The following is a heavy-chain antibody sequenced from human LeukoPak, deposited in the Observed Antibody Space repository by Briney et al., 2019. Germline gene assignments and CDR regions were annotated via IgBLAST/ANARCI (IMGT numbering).Heavy chain of an antibody. CDR1: GFTFSSYD. D-gene: IGHD7-27*01. V-gene: IGHV3-13*04. J-gene: IGHJ4*02. CDR2: IGTAGDT. CDR3: ARGPPGGGEYDY. Sequence: GGSLRLSCAASGFTFSSYDMHWVRQATGKGLEWVAGIGTAGDTYYPGSVRGRFTISRENAKNSLYLQMNSLRAGDTAVYYCARGPPGGGEYDYWGQGTLVTVSS.